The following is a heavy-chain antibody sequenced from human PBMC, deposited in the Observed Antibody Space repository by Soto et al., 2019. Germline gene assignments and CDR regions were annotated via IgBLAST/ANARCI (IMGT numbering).Heavy chain of an antibody. CDR3: VRQGIGFLHGLVDV. CDR2: VYDTWST. CDR1: SGPSKSHN. Sequence: QVQVQQSGPGLVKPSETLSLTCTVSSGPSKSHNWGWIRQPPGRGLEWIGYVYDTWSTSYNPSLKRRVTVSADTPTNRISLTLRFVTAADTAVYYCVRQGIGFLHGLVDVWGQGTTVIVSS. V-gene: IGHV4-59*08. J-gene: IGHJ6*01. D-gene: IGHD3-10*01.